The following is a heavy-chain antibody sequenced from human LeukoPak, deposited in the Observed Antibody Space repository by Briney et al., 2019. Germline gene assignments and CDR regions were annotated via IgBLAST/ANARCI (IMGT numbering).Heavy chain of an antibody. Sequence: GGSLRLSCAASGFTFSSPWMTWVRQAPGKGLEWVANIKQDGSEKNYMDSVKGRFTISRDNAKNSLYLQMNSLRAEDTAVHYCGRNRGTSDWGQGTLVTVSS. V-gene: IGHV3-7*01. CDR1: GFTFSSPW. CDR3: GRNRGTSD. J-gene: IGHJ4*02. CDR2: IKQDGSEK. D-gene: IGHD7-27*01.